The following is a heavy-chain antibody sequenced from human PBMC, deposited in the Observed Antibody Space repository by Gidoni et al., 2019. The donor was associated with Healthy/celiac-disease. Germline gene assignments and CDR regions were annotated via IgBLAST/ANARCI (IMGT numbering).Heavy chain of an antibody. CDR2: IKQDGSEK. V-gene: IGHV3-7*01. J-gene: IGHJ4*02. CDR3: ARVEKYCSSTSCYHY. D-gene: IGHD2-2*01. CDR1: GFPFSSYW. Sequence: EVQLVESGGGLVQPGGSMRLSCAASGFPFSSYWMSWVRQAPGKGLGWVANIKQDGSEKYYVDSVKGRFTISRDNAKNSLYLQMNSLRADDTAVYYCARVEKYCSSTSCYHYWGQGTLVTVSS.